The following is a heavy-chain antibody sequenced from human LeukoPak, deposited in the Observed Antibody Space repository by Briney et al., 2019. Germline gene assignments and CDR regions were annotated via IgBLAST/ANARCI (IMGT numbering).Heavy chain of an antibody. D-gene: IGHD3-22*01. J-gene: IGHJ3*02. Sequence: ASVKVSCKASGYTFTGYYMHWVRQAPGQGLEWMGWINPNSGGTNYAQKFQGRVTMTRDTSISTAYMELGRLRSDDTAVYYCAREGPYYDSSGYQNDAFDIWGQGTMVTVSS. CDR1: GYTFTGYY. V-gene: IGHV1-2*02. CDR2: INPNSGGT. CDR3: AREGPYYDSSGYQNDAFDI.